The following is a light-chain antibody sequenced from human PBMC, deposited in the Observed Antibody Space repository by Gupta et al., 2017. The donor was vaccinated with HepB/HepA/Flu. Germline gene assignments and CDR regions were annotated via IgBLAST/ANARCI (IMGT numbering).Light chain of an antibody. CDR1: QSVSSD. CDR2: DAS. CDR3: QQRSNCPLT. V-gene: IGKV3-11*01. J-gene: IGKJ5*01. Sequence: IVLTQSPATLSSSPGERATLSCRASQSVSSDLAWYQQKPGQAPRLLIYDASNRATGIPARFSGSGSGTDFTLTISSLEPEDFAVYYCQQRSNCPLTFGQGTRVEIK.